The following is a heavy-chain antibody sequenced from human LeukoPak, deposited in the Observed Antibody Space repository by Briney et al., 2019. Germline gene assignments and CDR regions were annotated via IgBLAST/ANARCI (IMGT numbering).Heavy chain of an antibody. D-gene: IGHD5-12*01. Sequence: GGSLRLSCAASGFTFSRYSMNWVRQAPGKGLEWVSSISSSSSYIYYTDSVKGRFTISRDNAKNSLYLQMNSLRAEDTAMYYCARGPSGYHNTGGQGTLVTVSS. CDR1: GFTFSRYS. CDR3: ARGPSGYHNT. V-gene: IGHV3-21*01. J-gene: IGHJ4*02. CDR2: ISSSSSYI.